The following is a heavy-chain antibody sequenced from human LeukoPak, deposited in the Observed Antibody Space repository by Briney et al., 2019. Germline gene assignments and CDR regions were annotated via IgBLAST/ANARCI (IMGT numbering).Heavy chain of an antibody. D-gene: IGHD2-15*01. CDR1: GFTFSGSA. J-gene: IGHJ4*02. CDR3: TRPSDCSGGTCDPGY. Sequence: GGSLKLSCAASGFTFSGSAMHWVRQASGKGLEWVGRIRSEANNYATAYGASVKGRFTISRDDSKNTAYLQMNSLKTEDTAVYYCTRPSDCSGGTCDPGYWGQGTLVTVSS. CDR2: IRSEANNYAT. V-gene: IGHV3-73*01.